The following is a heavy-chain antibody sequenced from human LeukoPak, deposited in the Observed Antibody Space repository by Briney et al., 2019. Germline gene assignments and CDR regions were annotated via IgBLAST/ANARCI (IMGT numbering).Heavy chain of an antibody. Sequence: SETLSLTCTVSGGPISSSSYYWGWIRQPPGRGLEWLGSIYYSGSTYYNPSLKSRVTISVETSKNQFSLKLSSVTAADTAVYYCARASKVVTDYYYYYYMDVWGKGTTVTISS. D-gene: IGHD3-22*01. V-gene: IGHV4-39*07. J-gene: IGHJ6*03. CDR2: IYYSGST. CDR1: GGPISSSSYY. CDR3: ARASKVVTDYYYYYYMDV.